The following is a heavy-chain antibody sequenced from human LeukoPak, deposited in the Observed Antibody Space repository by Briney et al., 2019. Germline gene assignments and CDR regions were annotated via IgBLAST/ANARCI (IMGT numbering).Heavy chain of an antibody. D-gene: IGHD2-15*01. CDR3: AKDPYRVVFATGNYLDP. V-gene: IGHV3-30*18. Sequence: GGSLRPSCATSGFTFSNYGMHWVRQAPGKGLEGVAVISSDETNIRYGDSVRGRFTVSRDNAKNTVYLQMNSLGADDTAVYYCAKDPYRVVFATGNYLDPWGQGTLVTVSS. J-gene: IGHJ5*02. CDR1: GFTFSNYG. CDR2: ISSDETNI.